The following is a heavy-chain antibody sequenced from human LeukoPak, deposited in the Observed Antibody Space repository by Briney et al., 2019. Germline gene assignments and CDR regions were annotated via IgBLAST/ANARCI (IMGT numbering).Heavy chain of an antibody. D-gene: IGHD3-10*01. V-gene: IGHV1-69*04. CDR1: GYTFTSYD. CDR3: AREYYYGSGSYLFAFDI. Sequence: ASVKVSCKASGYTFTSYDINWVRQATGQGLEWMGRIIPILGIANYAQKFQGRVTITADKSTSTAYMELSSLRSEDTAVYNCAREYYYGSGSYLFAFDIWGQGTMVTVSS. J-gene: IGHJ3*02. CDR2: IIPILGIA.